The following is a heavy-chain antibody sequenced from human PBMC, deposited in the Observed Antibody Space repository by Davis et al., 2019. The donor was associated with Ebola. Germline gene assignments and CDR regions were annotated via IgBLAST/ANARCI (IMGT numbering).Heavy chain of an antibody. CDR2: MYDRGTT. J-gene: IGHJ4*02. CDR3: AREGGYYFDY. V-gene: IGHV4-59*01. CDR1: GGPISSDH. D-gene: IGHD3-16*01. Sequence: MPSETLSLTCSVSGGPISSDHWDWIRQPPGKGLEWIGDMYDRGTTNYDPSLKSRVTISVDTSKNQFSLKLSSVTAADTAVYYCAREGGYYFDYWGQGTLVTVSS.